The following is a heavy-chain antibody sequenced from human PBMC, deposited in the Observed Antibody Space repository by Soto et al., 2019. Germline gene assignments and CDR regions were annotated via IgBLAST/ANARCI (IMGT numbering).Heavy chain of an antibody. Sequence: QVRLVQSGAEVKKPGASLKVSCKASGYIFTNYYIHWVRQAPGQGLEWMAIINPNGGSTNCAQEFQGRITLTRDTSTSTVYMALSSLTSEDTAVYYCARGLYSGDKWGQGTLVTVSS. CDR3: ARGLYSGDK. J-gene: IGHJ4*02. CDR2: INPNGGST. V-gene: IGHV1-46*01. CDR1: GYIFTNYY. D-gene: IGHD2-21*01.